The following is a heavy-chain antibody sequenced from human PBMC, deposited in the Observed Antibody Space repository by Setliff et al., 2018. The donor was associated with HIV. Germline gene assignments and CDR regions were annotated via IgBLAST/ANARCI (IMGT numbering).Heavy chain of an antibody. V-gene: IGHV4-39*01. J-gene: IGHJ4*02. CDR1: GDSIISSRRF. Sequence: SETLSLTCAVSGDSIISSRRFWGWIRQPPGKGLEWIGNIQSSGTTYYNPSLKSRVTISVDTSKNQFSLKLTSVTAADTAIFYCARRDPQYNYGHFDYWSQGTLVTVSS. D-gene: IGHD5-18*01. CDR2: IQSSGTT. CDR3: ARRDPQYNYGHFDY.